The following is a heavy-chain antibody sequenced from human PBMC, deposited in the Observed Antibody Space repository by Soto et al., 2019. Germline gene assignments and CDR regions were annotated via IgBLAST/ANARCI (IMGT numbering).Heavy chain of an antibody. Sequence: SETLSLTCAVYGGSFSGYYWSWIRQPPGKGLEWIGEINHSGSTNYNPSLKSRVTISVDTSKNQFSLKLSSVTAADTAVYYCARDPAIRVGGYYYYGMDVWGQGTTVTVSS. J-gene: IGHJ6*02. CDR3: ARDPAIRVGGYYYYGMDV. D-gene: IGHD3-16*01. CDR2: INHSGST. CDR1: GGSFSGYY. V-gene: IGHV4-34*01.